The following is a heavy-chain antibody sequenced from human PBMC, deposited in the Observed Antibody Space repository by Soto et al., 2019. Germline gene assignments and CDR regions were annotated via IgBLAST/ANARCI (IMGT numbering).Heavy chain of an antibody. J-gene: IGHJ4*02. D-gene: IGHD6-13*01. Sequence: QVQLVQSGAEVKKPGSSVKVSCKASGGTFSSYAISWVRQAPGQGLEWMGGIIPIFGTANYAQKFQGRVTITXXEXTXXAYRELSSLRSEDTAVYYCAAGPDSSSSIGYYFDYWGQGTLVTVSS. CDR1: GGTFSSYA. V-gene: IGHV1-69*05. CDR3: AAGPDSSSSIGYYFDY. CDR2: IIPIFGTA.